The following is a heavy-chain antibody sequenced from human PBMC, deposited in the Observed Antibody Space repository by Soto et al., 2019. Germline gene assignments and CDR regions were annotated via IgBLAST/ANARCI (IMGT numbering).Heavy chain of an antibody. Sequence: SETLSLTCTVSGGSVSSGNFYWSWIRQPPGKGLEWFGYIYYSGSTNYNPSLKSRVTISVDTSKNQFSLKLSSVTAADTAVYYCARGSSVWSGYFFDYWGQGTLVTVS. CDR1: GGSVSSGNFY. V-gene: IGHV4-61*01. J-gene: IGHJ4*02. D-gene: IGHD3-3*01. CDR3: ARGSSVWSGYFFDY. CDR2: IYYSGST.